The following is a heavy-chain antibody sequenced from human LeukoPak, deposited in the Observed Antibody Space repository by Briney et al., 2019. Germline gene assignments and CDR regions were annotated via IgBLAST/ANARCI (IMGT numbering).Heavy chain of an antibody. V-gene: IGHV4-34*01. CDR3: ARDVKDGYNSPYYYYYYYMDV. Sequence: PSETLSLTCAVYGGSFSGYYWSWIRQPPGKGLEWIGEINRSGSTNYNPSLKSRVTISVDTSKNQFSLKLRSVTAADTAVYYCARDVKDGYNSPYYYYYYYMDVWGKGTTVTISS. J-gene: IGHJ6*03. CDR1: GGSFSGYY. CDR2: INRSGST. D-gene: IGHD5-24*01.